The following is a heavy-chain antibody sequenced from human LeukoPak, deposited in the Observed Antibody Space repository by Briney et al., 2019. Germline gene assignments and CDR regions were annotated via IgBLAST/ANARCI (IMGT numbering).Heavy chain of an antibody. J-gene: IGHJ6*03. Sequence: ASVKVSRKASGYTFTSYDINWVRQATGQGLEWMGWMNPNSGNTGYAQKFQGRVTMTRNTSISTAYMELSSLRSEDTAVYYCATSLVTTPYYYYYMDVWGKGTTVTVSS. CDR2: MNPNSGNT. D-gene: IGHD4-11*01. CDR1: GYTFTSYD. V-gene: IGHV1-8*01. CDR3: ATSLVTTPYYYYYMDV.